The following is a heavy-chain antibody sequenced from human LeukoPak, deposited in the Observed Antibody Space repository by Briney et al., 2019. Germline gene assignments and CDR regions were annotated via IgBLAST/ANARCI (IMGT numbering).Heavy chain of an antibody. CDR3: ARTDTIFGVVIVGYYFDY. Sequence: NPSETLSLTCAVSGYSISSGYYWGWIRPPPGKGREWIGSIHHSGSTFYNSSLKSRVTISVDTSKNQHSLKLSSVTAADTAVYYCARTDTIFGVVIVGYYFDYWGQGTLVTVSS. J-gene: IGHJ4*02. CDR2: IHHSGST. CDR1: GYSISSGYY. D-gene: IGHD3-3*01. V-gene: IGHV4-38-2*01.